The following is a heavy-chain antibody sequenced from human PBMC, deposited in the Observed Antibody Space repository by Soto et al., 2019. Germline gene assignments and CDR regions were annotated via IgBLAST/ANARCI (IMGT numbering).Heavy chain of an antibody. D-gene: IGHD3-22*01. Sequence: PGGFLRLSCAASGFTFSSYWMHWVRQVLGKGLAWVSRISGDGRTTTYADSVRGRFTISRDNAKNTLYLQMNSLRAEDTALYYCTRPRYDGSGTPFGYWGQGALVPVS. CDR1: GFTFSSYW. CDR2: ISGDGRTT. V-gene: IGHV3-74*03. CDR3: TRPRYDGSGTPFGY. J-gene: IGHJ4*02.